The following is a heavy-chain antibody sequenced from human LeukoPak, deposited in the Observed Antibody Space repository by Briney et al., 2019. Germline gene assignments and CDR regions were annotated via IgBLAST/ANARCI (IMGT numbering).Heavy chain of an antibody. Sequence: PSETLSLTCTVSGGSISSYYWSWIRQPPGKGLEWIGEINHSGSTNYNPSLKSRVTISVDTSKNQFSLKLSSVTAADTAVYYCARQNRGLGGGWYSYWGQGTLVTVSS. CDR2: INHSGST. V-gene: IGHV4-34*01. CDR1: GGSISSYY. CDR3: ARQNRGLGGGWYSY. D-gene: IGHD6-19*01. J-gene: IGHJ4*02.